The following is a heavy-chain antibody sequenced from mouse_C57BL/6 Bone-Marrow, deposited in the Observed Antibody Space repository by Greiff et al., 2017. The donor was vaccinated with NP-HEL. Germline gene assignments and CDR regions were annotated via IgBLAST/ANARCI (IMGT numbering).Heavy chain of an antibody. J-gene: IGHJ2*01. V-gene: IGHV1-76*01. D-gene: IGHD1-1*01. CDR1: GYTFTDYY. CDR2: IYPGSGNT. Sequence: VQLQQSGAELVRPGASVKLSCKASGYTFTDYYINWVKQRPGQGLEWIARIYPGSGNTYYNEKFKGKATLTAEKSSSTAYMQLSSLTSEDSAVYFCATSSISDYWGQGTTLTVSS. CDR3: ATSSISDY.